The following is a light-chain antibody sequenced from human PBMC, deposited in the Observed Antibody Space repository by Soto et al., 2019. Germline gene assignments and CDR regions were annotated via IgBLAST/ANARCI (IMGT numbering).Light chain of an antibody. V-gene: IGKV3-11*01. Sequence: EIVLTQSPATLSLSPGESANISCRASQSVSSSLAWYQQKPGQTPRLLIYDASNRATGIPARFSGSGSGTDFTVTISSRRPENLAVYYCEQRSSWPRVTFGQGTKLEI. J-gene: IGKJ2*01. CDR1: QSVSSS. CDR3: EQRSSWPRVT. CDR2: DAS.